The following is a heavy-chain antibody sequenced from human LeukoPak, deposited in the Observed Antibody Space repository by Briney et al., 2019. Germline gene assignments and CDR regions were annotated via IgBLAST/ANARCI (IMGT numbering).Heavy chain of an antibody. CDR3: AREGAAAGTEAFDI. J-gene: IGHJ3*02. CDR1: GFTFSSYS. V-gene: IGHV3-21*01. D-gene: IGHD6-13*01. CDR2: ISSSSSYI. Sequence: GXXLXLSCAASGFTFSSYSMNWVRQAPGKGLEWVSSISSSSSYIYYADSVKGRFTISRDNAKNSMYLQMNSLRAEDTAVYYCAREGAAAGTEAFDIWGQGTMVTVSS.